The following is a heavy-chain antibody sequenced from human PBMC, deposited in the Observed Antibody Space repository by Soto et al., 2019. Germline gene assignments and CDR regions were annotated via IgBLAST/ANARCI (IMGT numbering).Heavy chain of an antibody. CDR2: ISGYGGKR. Sequence: ASVKVSCKASGYTFNTFGVTWVRQAPGQGLEWMGCISGYGGKRDYSRKLHGRITLTADPSTSTSYMELRNLTSDDTAVYYCARGWGKYFGVNAFWGRGTLVPVSS. CDR3: ARGWGKYFGVNAF. CDR1: GYTFNTFG. V-gene: IGHV1-18*01. D-gene: IGHD2-8*01. J-gene: IGHJ4*02.